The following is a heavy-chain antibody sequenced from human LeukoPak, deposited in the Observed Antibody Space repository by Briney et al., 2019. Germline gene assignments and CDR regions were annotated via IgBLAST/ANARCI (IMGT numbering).Heavy chain of an antibody. D-gene: IGHD3-10*01. CDR1: GGSINSFY. J-gene: IGHJ6*02. CDR3: ARLFNYYGSGSFYNDLDV. V-gene: IGHV4-59*08. Sequence: SETLFLTCTVSGGSINSFYWSWVRLPPGRGLEWLGDIYYSGSTNYNPSLKSRVTISVDPSKTQFYLKMTSLTAADTAVYYCARLFNYYGSGSFYNDLDVWGQGTTVTVSS. CDR2: IYYSGST.